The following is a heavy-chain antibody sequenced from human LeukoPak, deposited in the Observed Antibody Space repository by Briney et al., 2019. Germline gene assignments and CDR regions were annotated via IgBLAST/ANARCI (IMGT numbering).Heavy chain of an antibody. CDR1: GFTFSSYG. V-gene: IGHV3-30*02. D-gene: IGHD3-22*01. J-gene: IGHJ3*02. Sequence: PGGSLRLSCAASGFTFSSYGMHWVRQAPGRGLGWVAFMRYDGSNKYYADSVKGRFTISRDNSKNTLYLQMNSLRAEGTCVYYCAKAQSNYYDSTARAFAICGQATMVTASS. CDR3: AKAQSNYYDSTARAFAI. CDR2: MRYDGSNK.